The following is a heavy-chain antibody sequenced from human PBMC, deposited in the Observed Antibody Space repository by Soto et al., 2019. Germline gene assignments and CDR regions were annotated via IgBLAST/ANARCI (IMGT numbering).Heavy chain of an antibody. J-gene: IGHJ6*02. Sequence: GGSLRLSCAASGFTFSSYAMSWVRQAPGKGLEWVSAISGSGGSTYYADSVKGRFTISRDNSKNTLYLQMNSLRAEDTAVYYCAKDAAMAHYYYYGMDVWGQGTTVTVSS. D-gene: IGHD5-18*01. V-gene: IGHV3-23*01. CDR1: GFTFSSYA. CDR2: ISGSGGST. CDR3: AKDAAMAHYYYYGMDV.